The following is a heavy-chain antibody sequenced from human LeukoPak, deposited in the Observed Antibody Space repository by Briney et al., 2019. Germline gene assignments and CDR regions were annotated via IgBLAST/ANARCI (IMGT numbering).Heavy chain of an antibody. CDR3: ARDREYYFDY. CDR1: GFTFSNYA. J-gene: IGHJ4*02. CDR2: ISGSGGST. Sequence: GGSLRLSCAASGFTFSNYAMSWARQAPGKGLEWVSAISGSGGSTYYADSVKGRFTISRDNSKNTLYLQMNSLRAEDTAVYYCARDREYYFDYWGQGTLVTVSS. V-gene: IGHV3-23*01.